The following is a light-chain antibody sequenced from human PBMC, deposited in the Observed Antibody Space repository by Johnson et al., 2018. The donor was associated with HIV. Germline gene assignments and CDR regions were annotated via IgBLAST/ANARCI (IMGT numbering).Light chain of an antibody. CDR2: DNN. Sequence: QSVLTQPPFVSAAPGQKVTISCSGSSSNIGNNYVSWYQQLPGTAPKLLIYDNNKRPSGIPDRFSGSKSGTSATLGITGLQTGDEADYYCGTWDTSLSAYVFGTGTKVTVL. CDR3: GTWDTSLSAYV. V-gene: IGLV1-51*01. CDR1: SSNIGNNY. J-gene: IGLJ1*01.